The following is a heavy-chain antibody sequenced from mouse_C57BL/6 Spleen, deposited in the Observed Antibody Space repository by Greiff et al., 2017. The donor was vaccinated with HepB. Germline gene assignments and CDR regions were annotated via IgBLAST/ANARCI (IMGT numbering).Heavy chain of an antibody. J-gene: IGHJ3*01. D-gene: IGHD1-1*01. CDR1: GYTFTGYW. V-gene: IGHV1-9*01. CDR3: ARYGAY. Sequence: VQLVESGAELMKPGASVKLSCKATGYTFTGYWIEWVKQRPGHGLEGIGEMLPGSGSNNYKEKFKGKATLTADTSSNTAYMPLSSLTTEDSAIYYCARYGAYWGQGTLVTVSA. CDR2: MLPGSGSN.